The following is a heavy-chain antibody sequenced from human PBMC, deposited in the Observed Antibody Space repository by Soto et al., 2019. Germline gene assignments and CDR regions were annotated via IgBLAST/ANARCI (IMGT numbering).Heavy chain of an antibody. J-gene: IGHJ4*02. D-gene: IGHD2-8*02. CDR3: TPFPHLLGFDFDY. CDR2: IKSKTDGGTT. CDR1: GFTFSNAW. V-gene: IGHV3-15*01. Sequence: GGSLILSCAASGFTFSNAWMSWVRQAPGKGLEWVGRIKSKTDGGTTDYAAPVKGRFTISRDDSKNTLYLQMNSLKTEDTAVYYCTPFPHLLGFDFDYWGQGTLVTGSS.